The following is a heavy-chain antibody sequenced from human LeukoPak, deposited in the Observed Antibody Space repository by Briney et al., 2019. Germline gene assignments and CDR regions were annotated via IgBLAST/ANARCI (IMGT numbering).Heavy chain of an antibody. CDR2: ISYDGSNK. CDR3: ARGWATIPD. D-gene: IGHD5-24*01. J-gene: IGHJ4*02. V-gene: IGHV3-30-3*01. Sequence: GGSLRLSCAASGFTFSSYAMHWVRQAPGKGLEWVAVISYDGSNKYYADSGKGRFIISRDNTKNSLFLQMNSLRDDDTALYYCARGWATIPDWGQGSLIIVSS. CDR1: GFTFSSYA.